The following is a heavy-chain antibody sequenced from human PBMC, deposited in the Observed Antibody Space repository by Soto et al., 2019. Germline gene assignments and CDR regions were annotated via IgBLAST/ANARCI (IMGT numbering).Heavy chain of an antibody. D-gene: IGHD2-2*01. J-gene: IGHJ4*02. CDR1: GFTFSSYA. CDR3: AKDAPTRXIVVVPAANLRGYYFDY. V-gene: IGHV3-23*01. CDR2: ISGSGGST. Sequence: GGSLRLSCAASGFTFSSYAMSWVRQAPGKGLEWVSAISGSGGSTYYADSVKGRFTISRDNSKNTLYLQMNSLRAEDTAVYYCAKDAPTRXIVVVPAANLRGYYFDYWGQGTLVTVSS.